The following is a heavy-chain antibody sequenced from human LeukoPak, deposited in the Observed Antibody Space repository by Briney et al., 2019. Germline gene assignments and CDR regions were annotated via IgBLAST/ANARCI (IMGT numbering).Heavy chain of an antibody. D-gene: IGHD1-26*01. CDR3: ARHDGGATLSGFDP. V-gene: IGHV4-59*08. CDR2: IYYSGST. CDR1: GGSISSYY. J-gene: IGHJ5*02. Sequence: PSETLSLTCTVSGGSISSYYWSWIRQPPGKGLEWIGYIYYSGSTNYNPSLKSRVTISVDTSKNQFSLKLSSVTAADTAVYYCARHDGGATLSGFDPWGQGTLVTVSS.